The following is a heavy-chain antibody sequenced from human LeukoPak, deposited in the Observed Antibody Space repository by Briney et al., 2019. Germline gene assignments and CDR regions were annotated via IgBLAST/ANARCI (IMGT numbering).Heavy chain of an antibody. D-gene: IGHD3-9*01. V-gene: IGHV3-23*01. CDR3: AKDQHYDILTSAIDY. CDR2: ISGSGGST. J-gene: IGHJ4*02. Sequence: GGSLRLSCAASGFTFSSYAMSWVRQAPGKGLEWVSDISGSGGSTYYADSVKGRFTISRDNSKNTLYLQMNSLRAEDTAVYYCAKDQHYDILTSAIDYLGQGTLVTVSS. CDR1: GFTFSSYA.